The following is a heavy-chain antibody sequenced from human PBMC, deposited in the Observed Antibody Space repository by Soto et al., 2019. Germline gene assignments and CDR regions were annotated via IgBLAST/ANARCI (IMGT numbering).Heavy chain of an antibody. CDR2: IWYDGSNK. V-gene: IGHV3-33*01. D-gene: IGHD5-18*01. CDR1: GFTFSSYG. Sequence: QVQLVESGGGVVQPGRSLRLSCAASGFTFSSYGMHWVRQAPGKGLEWVAVIWYDGSNKYYVDSVKGRFTISRDNSKNTLYLQMNSLRAEDTAVYYCAREALVDTAMDTTGVDAFDIWGQGTMVTVSS. J-gene: IGHJ3*02. CDR3: AREALVDTAMDTTGVDAFDI.